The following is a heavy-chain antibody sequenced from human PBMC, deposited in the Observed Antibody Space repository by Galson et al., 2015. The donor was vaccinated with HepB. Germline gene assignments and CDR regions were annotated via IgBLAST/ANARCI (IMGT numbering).Heavy chain of an antibody. CDR1: GFIFSRYS. CDR2: ISSSGSLI. CDR3: ARRAAAARGGFDY. J-gene: IGHJ4*02. D-gene: IGHD6-13*01. Sequence: SLRLSCAASGFIFSRYSMNWVRQAPGKGLEWVSYISSSGSLIYYADSVKGRFTISRDNAENSLYLQMNSLRDEDSAVYYCARRAAAARGGFDYWGQGTLVTVSS. V-gene: IGHV3-48*02.